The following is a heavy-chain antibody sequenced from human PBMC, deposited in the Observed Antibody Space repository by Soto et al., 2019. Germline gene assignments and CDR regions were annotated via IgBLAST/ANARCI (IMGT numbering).Heavy chain of an antibody. CDR1: GGTFSSYA. D-gene: IGHD1-1*01. V-gene: IGHV1-69*12. J-gene: IGHJ6*02. CDR3: ARGTVTGSEYNYYYYGMDV. Sequence: QVQLVQSGAEVKKPGSSVKVSCKASGGTFSSYAIDWVRQAPGQGLKWMGGIIPIFGTTNYAQKLQGRVKLTADESTRTAYMELSTLRSEDTAVYYCARGTVTGSEYNYYYYGMDVWGQGTTVTVSS. CDR2: IIPIFGTT.